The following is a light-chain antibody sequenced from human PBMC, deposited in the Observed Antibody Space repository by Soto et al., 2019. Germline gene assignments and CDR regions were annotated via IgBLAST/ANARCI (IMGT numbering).Light chain of an antibody. CDR3: SSYTSSSTLYV. J-gene: IGLJ1*01. CDR2: EVS. Sequence: QSALTQPASVSGSPGQSITISCTGTSRDVGGYNYVSWYQQHPGKAPKLMMYEVSNRPSGVSNRFSGSKSGNTASLTISGLQAEDEADYYCSSYTSSSTLYVFGTGTKVTVL. V-gene: IGLV2-14*01. CDR1: SRDVGGYNY.